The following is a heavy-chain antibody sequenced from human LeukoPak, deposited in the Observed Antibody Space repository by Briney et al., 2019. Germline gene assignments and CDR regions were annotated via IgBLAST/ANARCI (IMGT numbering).Heavy chain of an antibody. CDR2: IYYSGST. Sequence: PSETLSLTCTVSGGSISSYYWSWIRQPPGKGLEWIGYIYYSGSTNYNPSLKSRVTISVDTSKNQFSLKLSSVTAADTAVYYCARHITVTYDAFDLWGRGTMVTVSS. V-gene: IGHV4-59*08. D-gene: IGHD6-19*01. CDR3: ARHITVTYDAFDL. J-gene: IGHJ3*01. CDR1: GGSISSYY.